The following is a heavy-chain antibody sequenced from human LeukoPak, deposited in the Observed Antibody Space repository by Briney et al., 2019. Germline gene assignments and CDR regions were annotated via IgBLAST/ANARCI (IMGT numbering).Heavy chain of an antibody. CDR1: SGSFSGYY. CDR3: ARGGTRCDILTGYIPGGYYYYMDV. V-gene: IGHV4-34*01. CDR2: INHSGST. Sequence: SETLSPTCAVYSGSFSGYYWSWIRQPPGKGLEWIGEINHSGSTNYNPSLKSRVTISVDTSKNQFSLKLSSVTAADTAVYYCARGGTRCDILTGYIPGGYYYYMDVWGKGTTVTVSS. J-gene: IGHJ6*03. D-gene: IGHD3-9*01.